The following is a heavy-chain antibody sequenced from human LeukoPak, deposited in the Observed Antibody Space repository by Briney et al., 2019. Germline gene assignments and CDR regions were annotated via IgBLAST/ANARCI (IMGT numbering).Heavy chain of an antibody. D-gene: IGHD1-7*01. CDR2: MNPNSGNT. V-gene: IGHV1-8*02. J-gene: IGHJ4*02. CDR1: GGTFSSYA. CDR3: ARAAGARTGTTDY. Sequence: GASVKVSCKASGGTFSSYAISWVRQAPGQGLEWMGWMNPNSGNTGYAQKFQGRVTMTRNTSISTAYMELSSLRSEDTAVYYCARAAGARTGTTDYWGQGTLVTVSS.